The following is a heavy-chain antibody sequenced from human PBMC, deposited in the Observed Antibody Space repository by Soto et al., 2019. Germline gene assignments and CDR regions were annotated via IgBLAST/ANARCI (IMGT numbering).Heavy chain of an antibody. CDR1: GYTFTSYY. Sequence: QVQLVQSGAEVKKPGASIKVSCKTSGYTFTSYYLHWVRQAPGQGLEWMGIINPSGGGTSYAQKFQSRVTMTIDSSTSTVYMELSSLIYDDTAVYYCTRDRGTSMITKLFDYWGQGTLGTVSS. CDR2: INPSGGGT. J-gene: IGHJ4*02. D-gene: IGHD3-16*01. V-gene: IGHV1-46*03. CDR3: TRDRGTSMITKLFDY.